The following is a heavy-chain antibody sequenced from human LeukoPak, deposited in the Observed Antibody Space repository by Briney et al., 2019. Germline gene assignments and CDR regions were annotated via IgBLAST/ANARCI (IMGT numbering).Heavy chain of an antibody. CDR1: GGSISSSSYY. J-gene: IGHJ2*01. Sequence: SETLSLTCTVSGGSISSSSYYRGWIRQPPGKGLEWIGSIYYSGSTYYNPSLKSRVTISVDTSKNQFSLKLSSVTAADTAVYYCASSYSSSWSRYWYFDLWGRGTLVTVSS. CDR2: IYYSGST. D-gene: IGHD6-13*01. V-gene: IGHV4-39*01. CDR3: ASSYSSSWSRYWYFDL.